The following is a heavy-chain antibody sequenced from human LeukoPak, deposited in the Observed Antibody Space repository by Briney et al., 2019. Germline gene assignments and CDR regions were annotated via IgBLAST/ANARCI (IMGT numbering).Heavy chain of an antibody. V-gene: IGHV4-34*01. Sequence: PSETLSLTCSVSGGSIGSYHWSWIRQPPGKGLEWIGEINHSGSTNYNPSLKSRVTISVDTFKNQFSLKLSSVTAADTAVYYCARERPRTAYYYGMDVWGQGTTVTVSS. CDR2: INHSGST. CDR1: GGSIGSYH. D-gene: IGHD2-2*01. J-gene: IGHJ6*02. CDR3: ARERPRTAYYYGMDV.